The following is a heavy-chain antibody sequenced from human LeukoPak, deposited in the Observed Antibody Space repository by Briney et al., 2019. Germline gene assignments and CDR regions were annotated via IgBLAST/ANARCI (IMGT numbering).Heavy chain of an antibody. J-gene: IGHJ6*03. CDR3: AKDVYYSNYYYYYMDV. D-gene: IGHD4-11*01. V-gene: IGHV3-23*01. CDR1: GFTFSSYA. CDR2: ISGSGGST. Sequence: PGGSLRLSCAASGFTFSSYAMSWVRQAPGKGLEWVSAISGSGGSTYYADSVKGRFTISRDNSKNTLYLQMNSLRAEDTAVYYCAKDVYYSNYYYYYMDVWGKGTTVTVSS.